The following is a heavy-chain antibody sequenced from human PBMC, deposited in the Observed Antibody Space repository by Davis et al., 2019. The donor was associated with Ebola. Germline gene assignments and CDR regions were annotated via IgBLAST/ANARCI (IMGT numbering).Heavy chain of an antibody. D-gene: IGHD6-13*01. CDR1: GYTFTSYG. CDR2: ISAYNGNT. CDR3: ARYAPYSSSWPNPMGYYYGMDV. V-gene: IGHV1-18*01. Sequence: ASVKVSCRASGYTFTSYGISWVRQAPGQGLEWMGWISAYNGNTNYAQKLQGRVTMTTDTSTSTAYMELRSLRSDDTAVYYCARYAPYSSSWPNPMGYYYGMDVWGQGTTVTVSS. J-gene: IGHJ6*02.